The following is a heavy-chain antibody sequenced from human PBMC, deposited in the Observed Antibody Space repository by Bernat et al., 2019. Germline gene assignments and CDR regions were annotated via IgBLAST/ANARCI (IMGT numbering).Heavy chain of an antibody. V-gene: IGHV4-61*02. Sequence: QVQLQESGPGLVKPLQTLSLTCTVSGVSMSSGFYYWNWIRQPAGKGLEWIGRIPTSGSTNYNPSLKNRVTISIDTSKNQFSRKLRSVTAADTAVYYCARDDVGVVGSAYWGRGSLVTVSS. CDR3: ARDDVGVVGSAY. D-gene: IGHD2-21*02. CDR2: IPTSGST. J-gene: IGHJ4*02. CDR1: GVSMSSGFYY.